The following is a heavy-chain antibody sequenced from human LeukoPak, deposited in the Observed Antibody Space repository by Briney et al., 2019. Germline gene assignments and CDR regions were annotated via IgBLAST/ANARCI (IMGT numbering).Heavy chain of an antibody. CDR2: IKQDGSET. Sequence: GGSLRLSCEASGFTFSHHWMSWVRQAPGKGLEWVADIKQDGSETQYVDSVKGRFTVSRDNAQNSLYLQMDSLRVEDTAVYYCAKGVDYRTNWGQGMMVTVSS. V-gene: IGHV3-7*03. J-gene: IGHJ4*02. CDR3: AKGVDYRTN. CDR1: GFTFSHHW. D-gene: IGHD4-11*01.